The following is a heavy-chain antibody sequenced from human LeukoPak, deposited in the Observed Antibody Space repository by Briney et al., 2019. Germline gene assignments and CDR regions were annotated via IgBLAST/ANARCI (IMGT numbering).Heavy chain of an antibody. D-gene: IGHD4-17*01. Sequence: SETLSLTCTVSGGSIGSYYWSWIRQPAGKGLEWIRRIYTSGSTNYNPSLKSRVTMSVDTSKNQFSLKLSSVTAADTAVYYCARELMTTVTTFFDYWGQGTLVTVSS. CDR3: ARELMTTVTTFFDY. V-gene: IGHV4-4*07. CDR1: GGSIGSYY. J-gene: IGHJ4*02. CDR2: IYTSGST.